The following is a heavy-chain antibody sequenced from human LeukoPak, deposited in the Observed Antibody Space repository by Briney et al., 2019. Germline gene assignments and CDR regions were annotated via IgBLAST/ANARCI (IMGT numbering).Heavy chain of an antibody. J-gene: IGHJ4*02. CDR3: ARVIMYYDFWSGTDY. CDR1: GFTFSSYS. CDR2: ISSSSSTI. Sequence: SGGSLRLSCAASGFTFSSYSMNWVRQAPGQGLEWFSYISSSSSTIYYADSVKGRFTISRHDAKNSLYLQMNSLRAEDTAVYYCARVIMYYDFWSGTDYWGQGTLVTVSS. V-gene: IGHV3-48*01. D-gene: IGHD3-3*01.